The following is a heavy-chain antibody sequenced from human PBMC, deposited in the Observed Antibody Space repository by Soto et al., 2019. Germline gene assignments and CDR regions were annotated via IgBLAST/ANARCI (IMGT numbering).Heavy chain of an antibody. J-gene: IGHJ4*02. CDR1: RFTFRINSYA. CDR3: AKNPLDDYPYFDY. V-gene: IGHV3-23*01. Sequence: EVQLLESGGGLVQPGGSLGLSCSVSRFTFRINSYAMSWVRQAPGKGLEWVSTISGPGGTTYYADSVKSRFTISRDSSKNTRYLQMNSLRAEDTAVYYCAKNPLDDYPYFDYWGQGTLVTVSS. D-gene: IGHD4-17*01. CDR2: ISGPGGTT.